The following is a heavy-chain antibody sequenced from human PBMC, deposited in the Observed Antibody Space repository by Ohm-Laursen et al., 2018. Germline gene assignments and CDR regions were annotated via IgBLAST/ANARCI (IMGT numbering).Heavy chain of an antibody. J-gene: IGHJ4*02. D-gene: IGHD3-10*01. Sequence: SLRLSCTASGFTFSSYEMNWVRQAPGKGLEWVLYISSSGSTIYYADSVKGRFTISRDNAKNSLYLQMNSLRAEDTAVYYCARDYYGSGSYYREFDYWGQGTLVTVSS. CDR3: ARDYYGSGSYYREFDY. CDR1: GFTFSSYE. CDR2: ISSSGSTI. V-gene: IGHV3-48*03.